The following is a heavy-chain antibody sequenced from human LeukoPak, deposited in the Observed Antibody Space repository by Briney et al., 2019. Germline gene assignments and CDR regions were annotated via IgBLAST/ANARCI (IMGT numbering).Heavy chain of an antibody. J-gene: IGHJ6*02. V-gene: IGHV1-69*13. CDR2: IIPIFGTA. CDR3: ARGATITMVRGVPYGMDV. CDR1: GGTFSSYA. Sequence: GASVKVSCKASGGTFSSYAISWVRQAPGQGLEWMGGIIPIFGTANYAQKFQGRVTITADESTSTAYMELSSLRSEDTAAYYCARGATITMVRGVPYGMDVWGQGTTVTVSS. D-gene: IGHD3-10*01.